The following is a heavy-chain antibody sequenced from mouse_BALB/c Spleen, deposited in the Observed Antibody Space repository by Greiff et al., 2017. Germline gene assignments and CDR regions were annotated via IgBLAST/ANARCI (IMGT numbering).Heavy chain of an antibody. CDR2: IDPANGNT. J-gene: IGHJ2*01. V-gene: IGHV14-3*02. CDR3: ARGRYGDY. D-gene: IGHD2-14*01. Sequence: EVQLQESGAELVKPGASVKLSCTASGFNIKDTYMHWVKQRPEQGLEWIGRIDPANGNTKYDPKFQGKATITADTSSNTAYLQLSSLTSEDTAVYYCARGRYGDYWGQGTTLTVSS. CDR1: GFNIKDTY.